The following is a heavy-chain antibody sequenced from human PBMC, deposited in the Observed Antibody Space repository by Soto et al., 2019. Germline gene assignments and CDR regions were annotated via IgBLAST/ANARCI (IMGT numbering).Heavy chain of an antibody. CDR2: IHFFGHT. CDR1: GGYISGEDYY. J-gene: IGHJ4*02. V-gene: IGHV4-39*01. Sequence: SETMSLTCTVSGGYISGEDYYWGWIRQPPGRGLEWIATIHFFGHTYYNPSLESRVTIPIDTSRNQFSLKVTSVTAADSAVYSCARLLNGAQYFDQWGQGTLVTVSS. CDR3: ARLLNGAQYFDQ. D-gene: IGHD1-26*01.